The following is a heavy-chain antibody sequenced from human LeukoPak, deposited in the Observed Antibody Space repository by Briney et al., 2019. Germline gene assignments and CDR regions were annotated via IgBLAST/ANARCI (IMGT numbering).Heavy chain of an antibody. Sequence: SETLSLTCTVSGGSISSSSYYWGWIRQPPGKGLEWIGSIYYSGSTYYNPSLKSRVTISVDTSKNQFSLKLSSVTAADTAVYYCARRLDYYYYYMDVWGKGTTVTVS. CDR2: IYYSGST. CDR1: GGSISSSSYY. CDR3: ARRLDYYYYYMDV. J-gene: IGHJ6*03. V-gene: IGHV4-39*01.